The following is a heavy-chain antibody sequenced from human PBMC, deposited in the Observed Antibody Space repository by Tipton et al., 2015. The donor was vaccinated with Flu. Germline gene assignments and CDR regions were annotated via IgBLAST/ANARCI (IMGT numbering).Heavy chain of an antibody. CDR2: IYYSGNT. J-gene: IGHJ6*02. V-gene: IGHV4-39*07. CDR1: GGSISSSSYY. Sequence: PSLTCTVSGGSISSSSYYWGWIRQPPGKGLEWIGSIYYSGNTFSIPSLKSRVTISIDTSKNQFSLKLTSVTAADTAVYYCAREPSSDYGMDVWGQGTTVTVS. CDR3: AREPSSDYGMDV.